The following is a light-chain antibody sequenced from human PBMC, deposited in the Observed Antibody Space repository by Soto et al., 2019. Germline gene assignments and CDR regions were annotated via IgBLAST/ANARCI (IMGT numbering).Light chain of an antibody. V-gene: IGLV1-47*01. CDR1: DSNIGREY. Sequence: QSVLTQPPSASGTPGQRPTISCVGGDSNIGREYVSWYQQLPGADPKLLIYKNDQRPSGVPDRFSASKSGTSASLAISGLRSEDEAHYYCASWDVGQGVFGGGTKLAVL. CDR3: ASWDVGQGV. CDR2: KND. J-gene: IGLJ3*02.